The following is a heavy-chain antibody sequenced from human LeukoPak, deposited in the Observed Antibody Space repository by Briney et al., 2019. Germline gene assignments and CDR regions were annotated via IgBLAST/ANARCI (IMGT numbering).Heavy chain of an antibody. CDR2: ISGSGATT. CDR1: GFTFSSYA. CDR3: AKDYLGSSGYSYYFDY. J-gene: IGHJ4*02. Sequence: GGSLRLSCAASGFTFSSYAMSWVRQAPGKGLEWVSSISGSGATTYFADSVKGRFTISRDNSRNTLYLQMNSLRAEDTAVYYCAKDYLGSSGYSYYFDYWGQGTLVTVSS. D-gene: IGHD3-22*01. V-gene: IGHV3-23*01.